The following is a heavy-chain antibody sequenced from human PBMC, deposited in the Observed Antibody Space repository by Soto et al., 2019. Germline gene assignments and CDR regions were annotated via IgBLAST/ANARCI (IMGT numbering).Heavy chain of an antibody. D-gene: IGHD3-3*01. CDR2: ISGSGGAT. CDR1: GFTFSSYA. J-gene: IGHJ5*02. Sequence: GGSLRLSCTASGFTFSSYAMTWVRQAPGKGLEWVSSISGSGGATYYADSVKGRFTISRDDSKNTLFLQMDSLRAEDTALYYCAKAGRPFYDLWSENRFDPWGQGTLVTVSS. CDR3: AKAGRPFYDLWSENRFDP. V-gene: IGHV3-23*01.